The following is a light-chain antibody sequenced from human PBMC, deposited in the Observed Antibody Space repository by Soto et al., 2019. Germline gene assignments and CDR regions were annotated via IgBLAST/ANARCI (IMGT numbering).Light chain of an antibody. CDR3: HQYASSLWT. J-gene: IGKJ1*01. V-gene: IGKV3-20*01. CDR1: QSVSSSY. Sequence: EIVLTQSPGTLSLSPGERATLSCRASQSVSSSYLAWYQQKPGQAPRLLIYGASSRATGIPDRFSGSGSGTDFTLTISRLEPEDFAVYYCHQYASSLWTFGQGTKVDIK. CDR2: GAS.